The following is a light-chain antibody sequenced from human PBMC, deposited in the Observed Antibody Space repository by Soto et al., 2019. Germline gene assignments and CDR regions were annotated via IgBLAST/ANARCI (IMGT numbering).Light chain of an antibody. Sequence: QSALTQPRSVSGSPGQSVTVSCTAASSDLGAFHYVSWYQQHPGKAPKNLIYDVSKRPSGVPDRFSGSKSGNTASLTISGVQAEDEADYYCCSCAAIYPYVLFGGGTKLTVL. J-gene: IGLJ2*01. V-gene: IGLV2-11*01. CDR3: CSCAAIYPYVL. CDR2: DVS. CDR1: SSDLGAFHY.